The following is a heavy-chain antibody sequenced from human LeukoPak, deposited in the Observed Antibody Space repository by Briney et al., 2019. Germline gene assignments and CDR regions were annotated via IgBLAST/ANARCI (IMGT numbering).Heavy chain of an antibody. CDR2: VFDSGRT. D-gene: IGHD5-18*01. J-gene: IGHJ4*02. Sequence: SETLSLTCTVSGGSMTTHHWNWIRQTPGKGLEWIGYVFDSGRTKENPSLKSRVTLSADTSKNQLSLRLSSVTAADTAVYYCTPIKRGNIFGYFDFWGQGILVTVSS. CDR3: TPIKRGNIFGYFDF. V-gene: IGHV4-59*11. CDR1: GGSMTTHH.